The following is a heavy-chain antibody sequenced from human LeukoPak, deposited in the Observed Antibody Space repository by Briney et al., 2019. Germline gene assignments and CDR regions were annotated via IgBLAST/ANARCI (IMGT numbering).Heavy chain of an antibody. CDR1: GFTFGDYA. J-gene: IGHJ4*02. D-gene: IGHD2-2*01. CDR3: TRWITLSSLDY. Sequence: PGGSLRLSCTASGFTFGDYAMNWVRQAPGKGLEWVGFIRSKAYGGTTEYAASVKGRFTISRDDSKSTAYLQMGGLKTDDTAVYYCTRWITLSSLDYWGQGTLVTVSS. V-gene: IGHV3-49*04. CDR2: IRSKAYGGTT.